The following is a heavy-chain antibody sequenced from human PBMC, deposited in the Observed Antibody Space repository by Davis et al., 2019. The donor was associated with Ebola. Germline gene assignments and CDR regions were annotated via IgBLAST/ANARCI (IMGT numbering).Heavy chain of an antibody. V-gene: IGHV3-7*01. CDR1: GFTFSNYW. CDR2: IKQDGSEK. CDR3: ARDIYCSGSSCYDDGFDI. D-gene: IGHD2-15*01. Sequence: GGSLRLSCVASGFTFSNYWMSWVRQAPGKGLEWVANIKQDGSEKYYVDSVKGRFSISRDNAKNSLFLQMKSLRAEDTAVFYCARDIYCSGSSCYDDGFDIWGQGTMVTVSS. J-gene: IGHJ3*02.